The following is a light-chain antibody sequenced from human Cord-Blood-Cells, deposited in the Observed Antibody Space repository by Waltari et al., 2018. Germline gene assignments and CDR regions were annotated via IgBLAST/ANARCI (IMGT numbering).Light chain of an antibody. V-gene: IGLV1-44*01. CDR1: SSNLGSNT. J-gene: IGLJ2*01. Sequence: QSVLTQPPSASGTPGQRVTISCSGSSSNLGSNTVNWYQQLPGTAPKLLIYSNNQRPSGVPDRCAGSKSGTSAFLAISGLQSEDEADYYCAAWDDSLNGPVFGGGTKLTVL. CDR2: SNN. CDR3: AAWDDSLNGPV.